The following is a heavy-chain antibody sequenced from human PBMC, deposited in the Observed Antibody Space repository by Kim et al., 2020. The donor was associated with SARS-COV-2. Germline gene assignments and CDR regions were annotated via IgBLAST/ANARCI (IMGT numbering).Heavy chain of an antibody. Sequence: SETVSLTCTVSGGSISSGGYYWSWIRQHPGKGLEWIGYIYYSGSTYYNPSLKSRVTISVDTSKNQFSLKLSSVTAADTAVYYCARVGSGKWFGELLHIDYWGQGTLVTVSS. CDR1: GGSISSGGYY. CDR2: IYYSGST. D-gene: IGHD3-10*01. J-gene: IGHJ4*02. V-gene: IGHV4-31*03. CDR3: ARVGSGKWFGELLHIDY.